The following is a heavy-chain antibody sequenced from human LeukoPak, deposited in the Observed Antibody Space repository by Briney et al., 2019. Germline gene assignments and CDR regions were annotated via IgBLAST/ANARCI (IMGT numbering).Heavy chain of an antibody. D-gene: IGHD3-10*01. V-gene: IGHV3-23*01. Sequence: GGSLRLSCAASGFTFRDYTMNWVRQAPGRGLEWVSVISGSGDSTYYADSVKGRFTISRDNSKNTLYVQMSSLRAEDTATYYCATGDGSGTNYFYYYGMDVWGQGTRVTVSS. CDR2: ISGSGDST. CDR1: GFTFRDYT. J-gene: IGHJ6*02. CDR3: ATGDGSGTNYFYYYGMDV.